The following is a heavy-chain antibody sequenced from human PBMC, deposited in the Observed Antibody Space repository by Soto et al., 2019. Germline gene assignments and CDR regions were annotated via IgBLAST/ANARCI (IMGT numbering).Heavy chain of an antibody. Sequence: ASVKVSCKASGCTFTSYAMHWVRQAPGQRLEWMGWINAGNGNTKYSQKFQGRVTITRDTSASTAYMELSSLRSEDTAVYYCARSGELGYCSSTSCPYYYYYGMDVWGQGTTVTGSS. CDR3: ARSGELGYCSSTSCPYYYYYGMDV. J-gene: IGHJ6*02. D-gene: IGHD2-2*01. V-gene: IGHV1-3*01. CDR2: INAGNGNT. CDR1: GCTFTSYA.